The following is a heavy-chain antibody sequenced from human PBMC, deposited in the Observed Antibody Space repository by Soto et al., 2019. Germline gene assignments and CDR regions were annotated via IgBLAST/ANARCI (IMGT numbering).Heavy chain of an antibody. V-gene: IGHV3-11*01. CDR2: ISSSGSTI. CDR1: GFTFSDYY. D-gene: IGHD1-26*01. J-gene: IGHJ6*03. CDR3: ARREVGLDNYYYYYYMDV. Sequence: GGSLRLSCAASGFTFSDYYMSWIRQAPGKGLEWVSYISSSGSTIYYADSVKGRFTISRDNAKNSLYLQMNSLRAEDTAVYYCARREVGLDNYYYYYYMDVWGKGTTVTVSS.